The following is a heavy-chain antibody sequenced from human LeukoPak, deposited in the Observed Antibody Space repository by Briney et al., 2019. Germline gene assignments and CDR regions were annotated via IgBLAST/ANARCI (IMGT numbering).Heavy chain of an antibody. D-gene: IGHD3-10*01. CDR2: IYYSGGT. CDR3: ARLRITMVRGVDPYYYYGMDV. J-gene: IGHJ6*02. Sequence: SETLSLTCTVSGGSISSYYWSWIRQPPGKGLEWIGYIYYSGGTNYNPSLKSRVTISVDTSKNQFSLKLSSVTATDTAVYYCARLRITMVRGVDPYYYYGMDVWGQGTTVTVSS. V-gene: IGHV4-59*08. CDR1: GGSISSYY.